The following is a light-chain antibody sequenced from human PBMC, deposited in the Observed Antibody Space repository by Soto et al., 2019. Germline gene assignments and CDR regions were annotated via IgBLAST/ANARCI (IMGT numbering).Light chain of an antibody. CDR2: EAS. CDR1: QRKKSW. Sequence: QLPQSPSTLSASVGDSDTISCLSSQRKKSWLAWYQQKPGKAPKLLIYEASSLESGVPARFSGSGSGTDFTLTISRLQAEDFATYYCHQLYSSAWTFGQGTKVDIK. V-gene: IGKV1-5*01. J-gene: IGKJ1*01. CDR3: HQLYSSAWT.